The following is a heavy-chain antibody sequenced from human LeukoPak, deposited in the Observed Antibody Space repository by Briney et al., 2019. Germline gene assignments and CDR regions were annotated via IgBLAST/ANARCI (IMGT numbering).Heavy chain of an antibody. V-gene: IGHV3-30*02. D-gene: IGHD3-10*01. CDR2: IRYDGSNK. CDR3: AKEPDLWFGEYYFDY. Sequence: GGSLRLTCAASGYTFSSYGMHWVRQAPGRGLEWVAFIRYDGSNKYYADSVKGRFTISRDNSKNTLYLQMNSLRAEDTAVYYCAKEPDLWFGEYYFDYWGQGTLVTVSS. CDR1: GYTFSSYG. J-gene: IGHJ4*02.